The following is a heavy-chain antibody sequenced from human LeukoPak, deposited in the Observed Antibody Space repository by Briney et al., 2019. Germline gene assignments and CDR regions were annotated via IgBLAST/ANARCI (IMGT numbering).Heavy chain of an antibody. CDR1: GFTFENYA. V-gene: IGHV3-9*01. J-gene: IGHJ4*02. Sequence: GGSLRLSCAASGFTFENYALHWVRQAPGKGLEWVSGLTWNSGSIGYADSVKGRFTISRDNAQNSLYMQMNSLRPEDTAFYYCAKGSDSGYNFFDYWGQGTLVTVSS. D-gene: IGHD3-22*01. CDR2: LTWNSGSI. CDR3: AKGSDSGYNFFDY.